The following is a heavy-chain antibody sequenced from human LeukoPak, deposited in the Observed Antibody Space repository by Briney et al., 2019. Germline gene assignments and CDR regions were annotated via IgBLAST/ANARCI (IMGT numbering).Heavy chain of an antibody. CDR2: IIPIFGTA. Sequence: ASVKVSCKASGGTFSSYAISWVRQAPGQGLEWMGGIIPIFGTANYAQKFQGRVTITTDESTSTAYMELSSLRSEDTAVYYCARVNRDYGSGMYWFDPRGQGTLVTVSS. J-gene: IGHJ5*02. V-gene: IGHV1-69*05. CDR3: ARVNRDYGSGMYWFDP. D-gene: IGHD3-10*01. CDR1: GGTFSSYA.